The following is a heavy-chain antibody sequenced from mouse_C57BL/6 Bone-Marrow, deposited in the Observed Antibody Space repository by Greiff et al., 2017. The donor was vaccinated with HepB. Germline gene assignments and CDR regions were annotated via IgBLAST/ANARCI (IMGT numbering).Heavy chain of an antibody. V-gene: IGHV2-2*01. CDR3: ARRNYSNPYYYAMDY. CDR2: IWSGGST. J-gene: IGHJ4*01. D-gene: IGHD2-5*01. Sequence: VQGVESGPGLVQPSQSLSITCTVSGFSLTSYGVHWVRQSPGKGLEWLGVIWSGGSTDYNAAFISRLSISKDNSKSQVFFKMNSLQADDTAIYYCARRNYSNPYYYAMDYWGQGTSVTVSS. CDR1: GFSLTSYG.